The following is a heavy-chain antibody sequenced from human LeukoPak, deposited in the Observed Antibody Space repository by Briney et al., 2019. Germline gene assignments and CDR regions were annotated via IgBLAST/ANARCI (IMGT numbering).Heavy chain of an antibody. CDR2: MHTSGSS. V-gene: IGHV4-4*07. J-gene: IGHJ4*02. Sequence: SETLSLTCSASDGSISGYYWSWIRQPAGKGLEWIGRMHTSGSSNYNVSLKSRVAMSVDTSRNQFALRLSSVTAADTAIYYCARDLGSGWYDYWGQGTLVTVSS. CDR1: DGSISGYY. D-gene: IGHD6-13*01. CDR3: ARDLGSGWYDY.